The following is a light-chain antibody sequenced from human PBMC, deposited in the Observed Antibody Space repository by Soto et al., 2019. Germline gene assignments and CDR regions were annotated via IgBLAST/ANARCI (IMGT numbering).Light chain of an antibody. Sequence: IQMTQSPSTLSASVGDRVTITGRASQSISRGLAWYQQKPGKAPKFLIDGVSSLKSGVPSRLRGTGSGKEVALLIISLQPDDFATYYCQHYNSDYRALGQGAKVDFK. CDR3: QHYNSDYRA. V-gene: IGKV1-5*01. CDR2: GVS. J-gene: IGKJ1*01. CDR1: QSISRG.